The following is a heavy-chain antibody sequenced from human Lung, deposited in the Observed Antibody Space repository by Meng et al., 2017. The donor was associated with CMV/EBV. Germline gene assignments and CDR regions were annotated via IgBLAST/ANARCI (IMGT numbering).Heavy chain of an antibody. CDR1: GFSLSSTGLR. CDR2: IDWHDDK. Sequence: SGPXLVXPTQTLTLTCTFSGFSLSSTGLRVNWIRQPPGKALEWLARIDWHDDKLYKTSLKTRLTISKDTFKNQVVLTMTDMDHVDTATYYCARTSDYYHVMDVWGQGTTVTVSS. J-gene: IGHJ6*02. V-gene: IGHV2-70D*14. CDR3: ARTSDYYHVMDV.